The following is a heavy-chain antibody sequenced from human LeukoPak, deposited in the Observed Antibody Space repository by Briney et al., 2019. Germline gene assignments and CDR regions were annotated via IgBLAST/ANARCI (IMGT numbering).Heavy chain of an antibody. V-gene: IGHV3-48*02. D-gene: IGHD3-3*01. CDR1: GFTFSSYS. J-gene: IGHJ4*02. CDR3: ARDGDYDFWSGVDY. Sequence: GGSLRLSCAASGFTFSSYSMNWVRRAPGKGLEWVSYISSSSSTIYYADSVKGRFTISRDNAKNSLYLQMNSLRDEDTAVYYCARDGDYDFWSGVDYWGQGTLVTVSS. CDR2: ISSSSSTI.